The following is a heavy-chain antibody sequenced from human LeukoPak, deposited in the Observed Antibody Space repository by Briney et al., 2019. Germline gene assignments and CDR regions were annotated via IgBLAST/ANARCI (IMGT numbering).Heavy chain of an antibody. CDR1: GGSISSGSYY. CDR3: ARHTMVWIDYYYYYYMDV. CDR2: IYTSGST. J-gene: IGHJ6*03. V-gene: IGHV4-61*02. D-gene: IGHD3-10*01. Sequence: PSQTLSLTCTVSGGSISSGSYYWSWIRQPAGKGLEWIGRIYTSGSTNYNPSLKSRVTISVDTSKNQFSLKLSSVTAADTAVYYCARHTMVWIDYYYYYYMDVWGKGTTVTISS.